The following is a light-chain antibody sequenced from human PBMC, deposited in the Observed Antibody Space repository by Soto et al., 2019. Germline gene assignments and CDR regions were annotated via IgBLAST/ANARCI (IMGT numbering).Light chain of an antibody. CDR1: QSISSW. Sequence: DIQMTQSPSTLSASVGDRVTITCRASQSISSWLAWYQQKPGKAPKLLIYDASSLESGVPSRFSGSGSGTECTLTISSLQPDDFATYYCQQSPGTFGQGTQVEIK. CDR3: QQSPGT. CDR2: DAS. V-gene: IGKV1-5*01. J-gene: IGKJ1*01.